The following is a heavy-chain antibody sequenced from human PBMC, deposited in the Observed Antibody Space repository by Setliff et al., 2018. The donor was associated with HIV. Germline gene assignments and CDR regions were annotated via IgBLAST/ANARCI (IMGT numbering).Heavy chain of an antibody. CDR1: GFSINSNIW. V-gene: IGHV4-4*02. D-gene: IGHD3-3*01. J-gene: IGHJ4*02. CDR3: ARGGGFWSGQLDF. CDR2: VFHSGRT. Sequence: SETLSLTCAVSGFSINSNIWWSWIRQAPGEGLEWVGSVFHSGRTNFNPSLKSRVTIPIDTPRNQFSLKLSSVTAADTAVYYCARGGGFWSGQLDFWGQGTLVTVSS.